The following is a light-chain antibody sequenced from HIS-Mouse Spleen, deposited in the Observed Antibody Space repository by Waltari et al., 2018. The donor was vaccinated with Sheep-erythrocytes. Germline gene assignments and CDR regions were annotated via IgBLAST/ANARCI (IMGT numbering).Light chain of an antibody. J-gene: IGLJ1*01. CDR2: QES. Sequence: SYELTQPPSVSVSPGQTASITCSGDKLGDKYACWYQQKPGQSPVLVIYQESKRPPGAPGGFSGSQPGDTAPLDMRGAQGMDEADYYWQAWDSSTYVFGTGTKVTVL. V-gene: IGLV3-1*01. CDR3: QAWDSSTYV. CDR1: KLGDKY.